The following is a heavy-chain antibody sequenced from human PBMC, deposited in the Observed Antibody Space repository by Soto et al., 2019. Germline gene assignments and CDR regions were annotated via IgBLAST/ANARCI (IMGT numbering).Heavy chain of an antibody. Sequence: PSETLSLTCAVYGGSFSGYYWSWIRQPPGKGLEWIGEINHSGSTNYNPSLKSRVNISVDTSKNQFSLKLSSVTAADTAVYYCAREVLLWFGEPPDAFDIWGQGTMVTVSS. CDR1: GGSFSGYY. CDR3: AREVLLWFGEPPDAFDI. CDR2: INHSGST. V-gene: IGHV4-34*01. J-gene: IGHJ3*02. D-gene: IGHD3-10*01.